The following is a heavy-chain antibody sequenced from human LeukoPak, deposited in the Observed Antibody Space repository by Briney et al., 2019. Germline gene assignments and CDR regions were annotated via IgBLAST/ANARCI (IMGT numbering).Heavy chain of an antibody. CDR1: GYTFTGYY. J-gene: IGHJ4*02. V-gene: IGHV1-2*02. CDR2: VNPNSGRT. D-gene: IGHD3-10*01. CDR3: ARDRLIGGSGVDY. Sequence: GAEVKKPGASVKVSCKASGYTFTGYYMHWVRQAPGQGLEWMGWVNPNSGRTHYAQRFLSRVTMTRDTSINTAYMELTMLRSDDTAVFYCARDRLIGGSGVDYWGQGTLVTVSS.